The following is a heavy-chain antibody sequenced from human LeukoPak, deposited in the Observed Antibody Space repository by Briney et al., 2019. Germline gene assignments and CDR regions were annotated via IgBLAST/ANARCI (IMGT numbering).Heavy chain of an antibody. D-gene: IGHD4-23*01. CDR2: IRYDGSKK. Sequence: GGSLRLSCAASGFTFSSYGMHWVRQAPGKGLEWVAFIRYDGSKKYYADSVKGRFTISRDNSKNTLYLQMNSLRAEDTAVYYCARETTVVTLYYFDYWGQGTLVTVSS. J-gene: IGHJ4*02. CDR1: GFTFSSYG. V-gene: IGHV3-30*02. CDR3: ARETTVVTLYYFDY.